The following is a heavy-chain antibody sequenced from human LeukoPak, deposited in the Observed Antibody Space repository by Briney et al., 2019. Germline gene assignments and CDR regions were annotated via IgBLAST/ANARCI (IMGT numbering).Heavy chain of an antibody. V-gene: IGHV3-48*02. J-gene: IGHJ4*02. D-gene: IGHD3-10*01. CDR1: GFTFNSYS. Sequence: GSLRLSCAASGFTFNSYSMNWVRQAPGKGLEWVSYITSSTGTKYADSVKGRFTVSRDNAKNSLYLQMNSLRDEDTAVYYCARGGIVRGSIDGYFDYWGQGTLVTVSS. CDR2: ITSSTGT. CDR3: ARGGIVRGSIDGYFDY.